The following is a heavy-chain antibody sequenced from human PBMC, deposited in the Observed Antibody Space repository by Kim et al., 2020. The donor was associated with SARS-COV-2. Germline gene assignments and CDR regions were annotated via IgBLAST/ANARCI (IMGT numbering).Heavy chain of an antibody. CDR3: AAGYYDILTGYWSAIDAFDI. Sequence: AQKFQERVTITRDMSTSTAYMELSSLRSEDTAVYYCAAGYYDILTGYWSAIDAFDIWGQGTMVTVSS. D-gene: IGHD3-9*01. V-gene: IGHV1-58*01. J-gene: IGHJ3*02.